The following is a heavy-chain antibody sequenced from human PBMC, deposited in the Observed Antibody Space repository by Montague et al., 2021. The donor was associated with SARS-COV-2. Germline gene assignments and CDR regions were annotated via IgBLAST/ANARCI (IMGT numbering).Heavy chain of an antibody. J-gene: IGHJ3*02. V-gene: IGHV3-74*03. CDR1: GFTLSSYW. CDR3: ARDPPDSIWDTVDI. CDR2: LSNDGSST. Sequence: SLRLSCAASGFTLSSYWMHWVRQVPGEGLLWVSRLSNDGSSTAYADSVKGRFTISRDNAKNTLYLQMNSLRAEDTAVYYCARDPPDSIWDTVDIWGLGTMVTVSS. D-gene: IGHD6-13*01.